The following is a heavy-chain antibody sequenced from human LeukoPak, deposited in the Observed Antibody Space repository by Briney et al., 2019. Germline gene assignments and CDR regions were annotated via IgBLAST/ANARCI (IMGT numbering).Heavy chain of an antibody. V-gene: IGHV3-21*01. CDR1: GFTFSSYS. CDR2: ISSSSSYI. Sequence: GGSLRLSCAASGFTFSSYSMNWVRQAPGQGLEWVSSISSSSSYIYYADSVKGRFTISRDKAKNSLYLQMNSLRAEDTAVYYCARDPRAAGRLFDYRGQGTLVTVSS. D-gene: IGHD6-19*01. CDR3: ARDPRAAGRLFDY. J-gene: IGHJ4*02.